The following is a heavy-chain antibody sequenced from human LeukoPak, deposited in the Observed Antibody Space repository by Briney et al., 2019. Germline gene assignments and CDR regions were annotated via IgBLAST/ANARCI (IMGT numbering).Heavy chain of an antibody. CDR1: GGSISSSSYY. Sequence: PSETLSLTCTVSGGSISSSSYYWGWIRQPPGKGLEWIGSIYYSGSTYYNPSLKSRVTISVDTSKNQFSLKLSSATAADTAVYYCARVVAAVNWFDPWGQGTLVTVSS. V-gene: IGHV4-39*01. J-gene: IGHJ5*02. CDR2: IYYSGST. D-gene: IGHD2-15*01. CDR3: ARVVAAVNWFDP.